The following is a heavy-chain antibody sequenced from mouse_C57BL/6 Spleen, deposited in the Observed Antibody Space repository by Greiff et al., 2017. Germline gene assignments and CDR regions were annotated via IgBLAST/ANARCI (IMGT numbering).Heavy chain of an antibody. CDR3: ARDLGQGIDY. D-gene: IGHD4-1*01. CDR1: GFSLTSYG. Sequence: VQRVESGPGLVAPSQSLSITCTVSGFSLTSYGVDWVRQSPGTGLEWLGVIWGVGSTNYNSALKSRLSISKDNSKSQVFLKMNSLQTDDTAMYYCARDLGQGIDYWGQGTTLTVSS. J-gene: IGHJ2*01. CDR2: IWGVGST. V-gene: IGHV2-6*01.